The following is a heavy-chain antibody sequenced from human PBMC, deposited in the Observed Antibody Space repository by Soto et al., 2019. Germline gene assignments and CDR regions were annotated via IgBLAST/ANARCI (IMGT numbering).Heavy chain of an antibody. Sequence: SETLSLTCAVSGYSITNGYYWGWVRQPPGKGLEWIGSIYHSGNTYYNPSLKSRVTISVDTSKNQFSLKLRSVTAADTAVYYCARRVKYGSGRRPAYYFDYWGQGTLVTVSS. D-gene: IGHD3-10*01. CDR2: IYHSGNT. V-gene: IGHV4-38-2*01. CDR1: GYSITNGYY. J-gene: IGHJ4*02. CDR3: ARRVKYGSGRRPAYYFDY.